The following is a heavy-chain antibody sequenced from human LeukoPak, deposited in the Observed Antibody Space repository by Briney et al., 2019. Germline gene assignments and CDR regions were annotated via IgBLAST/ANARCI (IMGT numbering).Heavy chain of an antibody. Sequence: GGSLRLSCAASGFTFSNAWMSWVRQAPGKGLEWVGRIKSKTDGGTTDYAAPVKGIFTISRDDSKNTLYLQMNSLKTEDTAVYYCTTRLGRPLSTSNWGQGTLVTVSS. CDR3: TTRLGRPLSTSN. D-gene: IGHD2-2*01. CDR1: GFTFSNAW. J-gene: IGHJ4*02. CDR2: IKSKTDGGTT. V-gene: IGHV3-15*01.